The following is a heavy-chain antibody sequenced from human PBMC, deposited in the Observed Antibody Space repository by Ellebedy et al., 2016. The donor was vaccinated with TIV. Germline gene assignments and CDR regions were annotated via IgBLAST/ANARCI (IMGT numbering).Heavy chain of an antibody. CDR1: GGSISSSSYY. V-gene: IGHV4-39*01. CDR3: ASLPKEGPYYYYGMDV. CDR2: IYYSGST. J-gene: IGHJ6*02. Sequence: MPSETLSLTCTVSGGSISSSSYYWGWIRQPPGKGLEWIGSIYYSGSTYYNPSLKSRVTISVDTSKNQFSLKLSSVTAADTAVYYCASLPKEGPYYYYGMDVWGQGTTVTVSS.